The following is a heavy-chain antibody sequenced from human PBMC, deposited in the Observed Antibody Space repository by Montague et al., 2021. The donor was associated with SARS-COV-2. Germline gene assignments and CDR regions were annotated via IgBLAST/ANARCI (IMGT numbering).Heavy chain of an antibody. D-gene: IGHD1-14*01. CDR2: IYYSGST. CDR3: ARTTSLRGYFDL. CDR1: GGSIRSSSYY. Sequence: SETLSLTCTVSGGSIRSSSYYWGWIHQPPGKGLECIGSIYYSGSTYYNPSLKSRATISVDTSKNHFSLKLSSVTAADTAVYYCARTTSLRGYFDLWGRGTLVTVSS. V-gene: IGHV4-39*07. J-gene: IGHJ2*01.